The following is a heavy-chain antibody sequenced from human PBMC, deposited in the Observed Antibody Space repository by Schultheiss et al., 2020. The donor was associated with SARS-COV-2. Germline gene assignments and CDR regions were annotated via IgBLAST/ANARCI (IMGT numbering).Heavy chain of an antibody. J-gene: IGHJ3*02. CDR2: ISYDGSNK. Sequence: GGSLRLSCAASGLTFSNAWLSWVRQAPAKGLEWVGVISYDGSNKYYADSVKGRFTISRDNSKNTLYLQMNSLRAEDTAVYYCAMTSPPPVGAFDIWGQGTMVTVSS. CDR3: AMTSPPPVGAFDI. CDR1: GLTFSNAW. D-gene: IGHD2-2*01. V-gene: IGHV3-30*03.